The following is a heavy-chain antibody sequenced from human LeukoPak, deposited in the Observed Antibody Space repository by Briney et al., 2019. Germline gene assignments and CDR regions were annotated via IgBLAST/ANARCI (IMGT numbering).Heavy chain of an antibody. Sequence: GASVKVSCKASGYTFTNFDINWVRQAPGQGLEWMGWMNPYSGNTGYAQKFQGRVTMTRDTSINTAYLEFYSLRSEDTAVYYCARGYSPTLRTTGNDYWGQGTLVTVSS. D-gene: IGHD1-1*01. CDR1: GYTFTNFD. V-gene: IGHV1-8*01. J-gene: IGHJ4*02. CDR3: ARGYSPTLRTTGNDY. CDR2: MNPYSGNT.